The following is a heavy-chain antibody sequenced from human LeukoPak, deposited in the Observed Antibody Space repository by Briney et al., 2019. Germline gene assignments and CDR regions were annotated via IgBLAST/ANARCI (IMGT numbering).Heavy chain of an antibody. CDR1: GFTFSSYE. J-gene: IGHJ4*02. V-gene: IGHV4-38-2*01. Sequence: LRLSCAATGFTFSSYEMNWVRQAPGKGLEWIGSIYHSGRTYYNPSLKSRVTISVDTPTNQVSLLLTSVTAADTAVYYCARVPSDDDFWSGYLPYFDYWGQGNLVTVSS. D-gene: IGHD3-3*01. CDR3: ARVPSDDDFWSGYLPYFDY. CDR2: IYHSGRT.